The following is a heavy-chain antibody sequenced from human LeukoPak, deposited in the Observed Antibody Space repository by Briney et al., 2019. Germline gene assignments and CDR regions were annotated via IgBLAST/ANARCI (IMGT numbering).Heavy chain of an antibody. J-gene: IGHJ4*02. V-gene: IGHV3-23*01. D-gene: IGHD6-19*01. CDR2: LSGRGDST. Sequence: GGSLRLSCTASGFTFNNYAMTWVRQAPGKGLEWVSALSGRGDSTYYADSVKGRFTISRDNAKNSLYLQMNSLRAEDTAAYYCARDSSGWYLGSFDYWGQGTLVTVSS. CDR1: GFTFNNYA. CDR3: ARDSSGWYLGSFDY.